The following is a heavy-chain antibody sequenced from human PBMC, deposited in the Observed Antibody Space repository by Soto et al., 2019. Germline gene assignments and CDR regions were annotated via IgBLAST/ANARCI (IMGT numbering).Heavy chain of an antibody. Sequence: QVQLVQSGAEVKKPGSSVQVSCKTSGDTFSTYAISWVRQAPGQGLEWMGGIMPIFGTPNYAQKFQGRVTITADESTSTVFMDLTRLSSEATALYYCARGRGFCSGGSCHSDYYYGLDVWGQGTTVTVSS. CDR1: GDTFSTYA. CDR3: ARGRGFCSGGSCHSDYYYGLDV. CDR2: IMPIFGTP. D-gene: IGHD2-15*01. V-gene: IGHV1-69*12. J-gene: IGHJ6*02.